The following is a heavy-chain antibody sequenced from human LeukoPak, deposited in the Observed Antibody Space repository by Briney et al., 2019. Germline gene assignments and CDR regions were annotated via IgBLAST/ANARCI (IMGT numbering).Heavy chain of an antibody. V-gene: IGHV3-23*01. D-gene: IGHD1-26*01. Sequence: GGSLRLSCAASGFTFSSYAMSWVRQAPGKGLEGVSAISGSGGSTYYADSVKGRFTISRDNSKNTRYLQMNSLRAEDTAVYYCAKDRYSGSYLEYFDYWGQGTLVTVSS. J-gene: IGHJ4*02. CDR2: ISGSGGST. CDR3: AKDRYSGSYLEYFDY. CDR1: GFTFSSYA.